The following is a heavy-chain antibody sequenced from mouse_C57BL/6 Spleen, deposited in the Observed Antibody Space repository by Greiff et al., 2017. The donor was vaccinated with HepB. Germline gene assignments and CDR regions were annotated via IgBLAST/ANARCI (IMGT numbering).Heavy chain of an antibody. CDR2: IHPNSGST. CDR3: ARESIYDGYYDY. J-gene: IGHJ2*01. D-gene: IGHD2-3*01. V-gene: IGHV1-64*01. CDR1: GYTFTSYW. Sequence: QVQLQQPGAELVKPGASVKLSCKASGYTFTSYWMHWVKQRPGQGLEWIGMIHPNSGSTNYNEKFKSKATLTVDKSSSTAYMQLSSLTSEDSAVYYCARESIYDGYYDYWGQGTTLTVSS.